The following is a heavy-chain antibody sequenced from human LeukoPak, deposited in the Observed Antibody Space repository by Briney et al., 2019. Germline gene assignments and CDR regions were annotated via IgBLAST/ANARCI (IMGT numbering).Heavy chain of an antibody. J-gene: IGHJ4*02. Sequence: SETLSLTCAVYGRSFSGYYWSWIRQPPGKGLEWIGEINHSGSTNYNPSLKSRVTISVDTSKNQFSLKLSSVTAADTAVYYCARGDGSWYQRFYFDYWGQGTLVTVSS. CDR2: INHSGST. D-gene: IGHD6-13*01. CDR3: ARGDGSWYQRFYFDY. V-gene: IGHV4-34*01. CDR1: GRSFSGYY.